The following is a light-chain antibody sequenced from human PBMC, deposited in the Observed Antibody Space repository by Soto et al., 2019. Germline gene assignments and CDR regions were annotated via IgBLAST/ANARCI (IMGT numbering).Light chain of an antibody. V-gene: IGLV2-8*01. J-gene: IGLJ1*01. Sequence: SVLTQPPSASGSPGQSVTISCTGTKNDIGVYDSVSWYQHHPGKAPRLIIYEGVQRPSGVPERFSGSKAGNTASLTVSGLHAADEADYFCKSYAGSNTYVFGRGTKV. CDR2: EGV. CDR3: KSYAGSNTYV. CDR1: KNDIGVYDS.